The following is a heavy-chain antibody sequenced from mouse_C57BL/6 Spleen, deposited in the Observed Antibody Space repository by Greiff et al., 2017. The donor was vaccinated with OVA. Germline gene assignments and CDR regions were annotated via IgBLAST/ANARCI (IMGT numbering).Heavy chain of an antibody. CDR1: GYTFTSYW. CDR2: IDPSDSYT. J-gene: IGHJ2*01. Sequence: QVQLQQPGAELVKPGASVKLSCKASGYTFTSYWMQWVKQRPGQGLEWIGEIDPSDSYTNYNQKFKGKATLTVDTSSSTAYMQLSSLTSEDSAVYYFARYGYGSSYGIDYWGQGTTLTVSS. V-gene: IGHV1-50*01. CDR3: ARYGYGSSYGIDY. D-gene: IGHD1-1*01.